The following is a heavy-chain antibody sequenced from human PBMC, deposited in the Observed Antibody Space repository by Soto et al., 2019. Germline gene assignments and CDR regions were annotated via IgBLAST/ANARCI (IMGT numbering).Heavy chain of an antibody. CDR2: IYTSGST. CDR1: GGSISSYY. CDR3: ARVATGEKWELPYNWFDP. J-gene: IGHJ5*02. V-gene: IGHV4-4*07. D-gene: IGHD1-26*01. Sequence: SETLSLTCTVSGGSISSYYWSWIRQPAGKGLEWIGRIYTSGSTNYNPSLKSRVTMSVDTSKNQFSLKLSSVTAADTAVYHCARVATGEKWELPYNWFDPWGQGTLVTVSS.